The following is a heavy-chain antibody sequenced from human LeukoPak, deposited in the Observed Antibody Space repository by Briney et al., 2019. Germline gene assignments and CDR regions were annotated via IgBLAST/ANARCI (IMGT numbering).Heavy chain of an antibody. CDR1: GFTFSGSV. V-gene: IGHV3-73*01. CDR2: IRSKANSYAT. D-gene: IGHD3-16*01. Sequence: GGSLRLSCAAPGFTFSGSVMYWVRQASGRGLEWVGRIRSKANSYATAYAASVKGRFTISRDDSKNTAYLQMNSLKTEDTAVYYCGSMGVSDYWGQGTLVTVSS. CDR3: GSMGVSDY. J-gene: IGHJ4*02.